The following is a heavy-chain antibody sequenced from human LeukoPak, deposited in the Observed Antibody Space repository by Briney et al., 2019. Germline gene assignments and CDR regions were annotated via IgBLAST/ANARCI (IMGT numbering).Heavy chain of an antibody. D-gene: IGHD3-3*01. V-gene: IGHV3-21*01. J-gene: IGHJ4*02. Sequence: GGSLRLSCAASGFTFSSYTMNWVRQAPGKGLEWVSSISSSSSYIYYADSVKGRFTISRDNAKNSLYLQMNSLRAEDTAVYYCARVVNYDFWSGENYFDYWGQGTLVTVSS. CDR3: ARVVNYDFWSGENYFDY. CDR2: ISSSSSYI. CDR1: GFTFSSYT.